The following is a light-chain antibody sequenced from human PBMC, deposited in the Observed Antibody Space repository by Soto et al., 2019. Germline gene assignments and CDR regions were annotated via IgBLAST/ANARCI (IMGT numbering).Light chain of an antibody. Sequence: EIVLTQSPGTLSLSPGERATLSCRASQSVSSSYFAWYQQKPGQAPMLLIYGASSRATGLPDRFSGSGSGTDFTLTISRLEPEDFAVYYCQQYCSSPPFTFGQGTKVEIK. CDR2: GAS. V-gene: IGKV3-20*01. CDR1: QSVSSSY. J-gene: IGKJ1*01. CDR3: QQYCSSPPFT.